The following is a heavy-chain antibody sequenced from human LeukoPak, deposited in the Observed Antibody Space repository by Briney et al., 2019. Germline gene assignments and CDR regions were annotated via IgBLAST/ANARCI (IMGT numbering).Heavy chain of an antibody. CDR2: IYYSGST. J-gene: IGHJ4*02. CDR3: ARLVKYFDY. V-gene: IGHV4-61*01. Sequence: PSETLSLTCTVSGGSISSSSYYWSWIRQPPGKGLEWIGNIYYSGSTNYNPSLKSRVTISVDTSKNQFSLKLSSVTAADTAVYYCARLVKYFDYWGQGTLVTVSS. D-gene: IGHD2-2*01. CDR1: GGSISSSSYY.